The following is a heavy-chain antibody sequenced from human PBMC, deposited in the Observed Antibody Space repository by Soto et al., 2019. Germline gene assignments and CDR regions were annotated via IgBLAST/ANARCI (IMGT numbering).Heavy chain of an antibody. CDR3: AHRGYMYGNWDHGYFDY. CDR2: IYWDDDK. V-gene: IGHV2-5*02. D-gene: IGHD7-27*01. J-gene: IGHJ4*02. CDR1: GFSLTTSGVG. Sequence: QITLKESGPTRVKPTQTLALTCTFSGFSLTTSGVGVGWIRKTPGKALEWLAVIYWDDDKRYNPSLKNRLTITKDTANNQVVLIMADMDPVDTGTYFCAHRGYMYGNWDHGYFDYWGQGTLVTVSS.